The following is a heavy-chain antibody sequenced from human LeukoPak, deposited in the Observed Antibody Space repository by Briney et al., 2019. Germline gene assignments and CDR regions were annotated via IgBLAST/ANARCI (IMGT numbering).Heavy chain of an antibody. D-gene: IGHD3-22*01. V-gene: IGHV3-74*01. J-gene: IGHJ1*01. CDR2: IKSDGST. CDR3: ARAPAEIGGYYPEYFRH. Sequence: GGSLRLSCAASGFTFSRYWMHWVRHAPGKGLVWVSRIKSDGSTNYGDSVKGRLTISRDNAKTTLSRKINSLRAEDTGVYYCARAPAEIGGYYPEYFRHWGQGTLVTVSS. CDR1: GFTFSRYW.